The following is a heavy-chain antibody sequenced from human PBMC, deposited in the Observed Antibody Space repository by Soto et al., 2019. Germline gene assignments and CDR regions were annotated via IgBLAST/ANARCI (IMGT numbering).Heavy chain of an antibody. CDR1: GGPISSSTYY. V-gene: IGHV4-39*01. CDR3: ARHEGYRYGAPSGAFDI. J-gene: IGHJ3*02. D-gene: IGHD5-18*01. CDR2: LYYSGRT. Sequence: KPSETLSLTCTVSGGPISSSTYYWGWIRQPPGKGLEWIGSLYYSGRTYYKPSLKSRVTMSVDTSKNQFFLKMTSVTAADTDVYYCARHEGYRYGAPSGAFDIWGQVKMVTVSS.